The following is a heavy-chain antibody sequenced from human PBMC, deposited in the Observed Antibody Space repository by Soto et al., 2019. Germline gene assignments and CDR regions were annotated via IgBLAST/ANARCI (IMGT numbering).Heavy chain of an antibody. CDR1: SGSITSSNW. J-gene: IGHJ4*02. CDR3: ASHLTMAGTRGFDH. CDR2: VYHGGRT. Sequence: QVQLQESGPGLVKPSGTLSLTCAVSSGSITSSNWWSWVRQSPGKGLEWIGEVYHGGRTNYNPSLKSRVTISIDKSKNQFSLTLNSATAADTAVYYCASHLTMAGTRGFDHWGQGTLVTVSS. V-gene: IGHV4-4*02. D-gene: IGHD6-19*01.